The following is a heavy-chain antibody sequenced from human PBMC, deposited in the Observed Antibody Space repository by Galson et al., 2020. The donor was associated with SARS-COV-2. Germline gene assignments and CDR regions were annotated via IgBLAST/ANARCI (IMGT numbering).Heavy chain of an antibody. Sequence: GESLKISCAASGFTFSTYSLNWVRQVPGKGLEWVSFISRSSSYISYADSLKGRFTISRDNAKNSLYLQMNSLRAEDTAVYYCARAQLRTIFGVVTEALDALDFWGQGTMVTVSS. J-gene: IGHJ3*01. D-gene: IGHD3-3*01. CDR3: ARAQLRTIFGVVTEALDALDF. CDR1: GFTFSTYS. V-gene: IGHV3-21*01. CDR2: ISRSSSYI.